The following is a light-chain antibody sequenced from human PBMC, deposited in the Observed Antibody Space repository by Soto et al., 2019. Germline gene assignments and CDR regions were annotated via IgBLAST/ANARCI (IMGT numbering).Light chain of an antibody. CDR2: DDS. J-gene: IGLJ3*02. V-gene: IGLV3-21*02. CDR1: NIGSKS. Sequence: SYELTQAPSVSVVPGQTARITCGGNNIGSKSVQWYQQKPGQAPVLVVYDDSDRPSGIPERFSGSNSGNTATLTIRRVEAGDEGDYYCQLWDARSDHEGVFGGGTKVTVL. CDR3: QLWDARSDHEGV.